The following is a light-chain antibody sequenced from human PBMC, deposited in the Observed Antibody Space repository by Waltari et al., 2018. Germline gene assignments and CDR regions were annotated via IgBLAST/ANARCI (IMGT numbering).Light chain of an antibody. CDR1: GRDYYNY. J-gene: IGLJ2*01. CDR2: DVS. CDR3: SVKRGSNTVV. Sequence: QSALPQPASVSGYPGRSTPLSCPGPGRDYYNYVCWYQHHPGKAPNLMIYDVSNRPSGVSNRFSGSKSGSTASLTISGLQAEDEADYYCSVKRGSNTVVFGGGTKLTVL. V-gene: IGLV2-14*03.